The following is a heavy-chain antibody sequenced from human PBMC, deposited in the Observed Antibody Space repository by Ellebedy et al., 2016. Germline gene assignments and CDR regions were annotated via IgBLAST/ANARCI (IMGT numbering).Heavy chain of an antibody. J-gene: IGHJ6*03. Sequence: GESLKISXKGSGYSFTSYWIGWVRQMPGKGLEWMGIIYPGDSDTRYSPSFQGQVTISADKSISTAYLQWSSLKASDTAMYYCARHLREYSSSFALPDYYYYMDVWGKGTTVTVSS. CDR2: IYPGDSDT. CDR3: ARHLREYSSSFALPDYYYYMDV. D-gene: IGHD6-6*01. V-gene: IGHV5-51*01. CDR1: GYSFTSYW.